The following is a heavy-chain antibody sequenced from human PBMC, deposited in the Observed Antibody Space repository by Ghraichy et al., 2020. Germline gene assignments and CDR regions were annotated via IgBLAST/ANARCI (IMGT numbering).Heavy chain of an antibody. CDR2: FDPEDGET. V-gene: IGHV1-24*01. CDR3: ATPSDYKHSYYYYYGMDV. J-gene: IGHJ6*02. Sequence: ASVKVSCKVSGYTLTELSMHWVRQAPGKGLEWMGGFDPEDGETIYAQKFQGRVTMTEDTSTDTAYMELSSLRSEDTAVYYCATPSDYKHSYYYYYGMDVWGQGTTVTVSS. CDR1: GYTLTELS. D-gene: IGHD4/OR15-4a*01.